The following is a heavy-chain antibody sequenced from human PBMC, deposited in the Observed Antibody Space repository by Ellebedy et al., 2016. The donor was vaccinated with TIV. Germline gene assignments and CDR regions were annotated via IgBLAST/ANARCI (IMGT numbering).Heavy chain of an antibody. CDR1: GYSFSSYW. Sequence: KVSCKGSGYSFSSYWIGWVRQMPGKGLEWMGAIYPGDSETRYSPSFQGQVTVSADKSISTAYLQWSSLKASDTAMYYCARHYTGGLRYFDYWGQGTLVTVSS. CDR3: ARHYTGGLRYFDY. J-gene: IGHJ4*02. D-gene: IGHD3-16*01. CDR2: IYPGDSET. V-gene: IGHV5-51*01.